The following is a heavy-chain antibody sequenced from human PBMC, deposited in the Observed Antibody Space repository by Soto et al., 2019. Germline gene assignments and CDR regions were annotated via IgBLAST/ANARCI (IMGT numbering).Heavy chain of an antibody. CDR1: GGSISSHY. V-gene: IGHV4-59*11. CDR3: ARDGREASGMDV. J-gene: IGHJ6*02. CDR2: IYYRGST. D-gene: IGHD1-26*01. Sequence: SETLSLTCTVSGGSISSHYWSWVRQAPGKGLEWIGHIYYRGSTTYNPSLRSRSTISVDTSNNQFSLKLNSVTTADTAVYYCARDGREASGMDVWGQGTKVTVSS.